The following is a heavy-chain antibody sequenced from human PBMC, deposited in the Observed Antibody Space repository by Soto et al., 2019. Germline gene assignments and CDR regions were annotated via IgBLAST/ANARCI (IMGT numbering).Heavy chain of an antibody. CDR3: ARETPLDY. CDR2: ISYDGSNK. CDR1: GFTFSSYA. J-gene: IGHJ4*02. V-gene: IGHV3-30-3*01. Sequence: GGSLRLSCAASGFTFSSYAMHWVRQAPGKGLEWVAVISYDGSNKYYADSVKGRFTISRDNSKNTLYLQMNSLRAEDTAVYYCARETPLDYWGQGTLVTVSS.